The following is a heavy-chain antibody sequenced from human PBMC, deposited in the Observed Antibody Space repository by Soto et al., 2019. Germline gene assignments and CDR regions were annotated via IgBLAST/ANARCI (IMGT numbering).Heavy chain of an antibody. Sequence: QVQLQESGPGLVRPSQTLSLTCTVSGGSINSGDSYWNWIRQHPEKGLEWIGYIKYRGSTFYNPSLKSRIIISVDTSKNQFSLSLSSVTAADTAVYYCARDAPGVAPYWGQGTLVTVSS. D-gene: IGHD2-15*01. CDR1: GGSINSGDSY. CDR3: ARDAPGVAPY. J-gene: IGHJ4*02. V-gene: IGHV4-31*03. CDR2: IKYRGST.